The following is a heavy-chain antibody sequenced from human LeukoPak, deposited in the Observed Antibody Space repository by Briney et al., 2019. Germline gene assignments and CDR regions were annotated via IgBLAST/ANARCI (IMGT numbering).Heavy chain of an antibody. J-gene: IGHJ4*02. CDR2: MDPNSGGT. V-gene: IGHV1-2*02. D-gene: IGHD3-10*01. CDR1: GYTFTSYD. Sequence: ASVKVSCKASGYTFTSYDINWVRQATGQGLEWMGWMDPNSGGTNYAQKFQGRVTMTRDTSISTAYMELSRLRSDDTAVYYCARDALWFGDQSGYWGQGTLVTVSS. CDR3: ARDALWFGDQSGY.